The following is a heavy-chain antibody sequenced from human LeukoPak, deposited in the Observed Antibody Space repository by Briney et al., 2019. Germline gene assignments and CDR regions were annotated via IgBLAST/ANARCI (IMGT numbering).Heavy chain of an antibody. CDR1: GGSFSGYY. CDR3: ARGGFWSGYSQLYYYYYGMDV. CDR2: INHSGST. D-gene: IGHD3-3*01. V-gene: IGHV4-34*01. Sequence: SETLSLTCAVYGGSFSGYYWSWLRQPPGKGLEWIGEINHSGSTNYNPSLKSRVTISVDTSKNQFSLKLSSVTAADTAVYYCARGGFWSGYSQLYYYYYGMDVWGQGTTVTVSS. J-gene: IGHJ6*02.